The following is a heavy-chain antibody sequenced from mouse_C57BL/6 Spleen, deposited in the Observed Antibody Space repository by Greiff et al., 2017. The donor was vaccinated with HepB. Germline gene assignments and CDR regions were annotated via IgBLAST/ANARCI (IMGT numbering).Heavy chain of an antibody. Sequence: QVHVKQPGAELVKPGASVKLSCKASGYTLTSYWMHWVKQRPGRGLAWIGRIDPNSGGTKYNEKLKSKDTLTVDKPSSTAYMQLSSLTSEDSAVYYCARQSNYGYYAMDYWGQVTSVTVAS. CDR2: IDPNSGGT. CDR3: ARQSNYGYYAMDY. V-gene: IGHV1-72*01. J-gene: IGHJ4*01. CDR1: GYTLTSYW. D-gene: IGHD2-5*01.